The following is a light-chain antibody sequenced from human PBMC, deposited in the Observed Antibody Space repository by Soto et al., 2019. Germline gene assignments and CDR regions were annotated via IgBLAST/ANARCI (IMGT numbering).Light chain of an antibody. CDR1: QDINIY. J-gene: IGKJ5*01. V-gene: IGKV1-33*01. CDR3: QQYDILPIT. Sequence: EIQMTQSPYSLSASVGDRVTITCQATQDINIYLNWYQQKPGKAPNLLIYDASNLEMGVPYRFSGSGSGTHFTFTISRLHTEEMGTYYCQQYDILPITFGRGTRLEIK. CDR2: DAS.